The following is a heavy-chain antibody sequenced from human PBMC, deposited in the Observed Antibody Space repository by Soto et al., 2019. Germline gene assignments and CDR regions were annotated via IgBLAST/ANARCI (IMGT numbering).Heavy chain of an antibody. D-gene: IGHD2-2*01. CDR2: IYYSGST. Sequence: PSETLSLTCTVSGGSISSGGYYWSWIRQHPGKGLEWIGYIYYSGSTYYNPSLKSRVTISVDTSKNQFSLKLSSVTAADTAVYYCARYQLLTNWFDPWGQGTLVTV. J-gene: IGHJ5*02. V-gene: IGHV4-31*03. CDR1: GGSISSGGYY. CDR3: ARYQLLTNWFDP.